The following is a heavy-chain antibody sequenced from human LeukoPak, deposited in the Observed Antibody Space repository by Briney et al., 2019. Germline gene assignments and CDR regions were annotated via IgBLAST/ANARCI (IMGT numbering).Heavy chain of an antibody. Sequence: ASVKVSCKASGYTFTSYDINWVRQATGQGLEWMGWMNPNSGNTGYAQKFQGRVTMTRNTSISTAYMELSSLRSEDTAVYYCARGPEGNFGSVYYFYYYNGMDVGGKGTTVTVS. V-gene: IGHV1-8*01. CDR1: GYTFTSYD. D-gene: IGHD3-3*01. CDR3: ARGPEGNFGSVYYFYYYNGMDV. J-gene: IGHJ6*04. CDR2: MNPNSGNT.